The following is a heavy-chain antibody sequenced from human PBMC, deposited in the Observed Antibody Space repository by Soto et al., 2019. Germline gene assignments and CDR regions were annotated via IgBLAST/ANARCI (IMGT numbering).Heavy chain of an antibody. D-gene: IGHD3-3*01. Sequence: ASVKVSCKASGYTFTSYGISWVRQAPGQGLEWMGWISAYNGNTNYAQKLQGRVTMTTDTSTSTAYMELRSLRSDDTAEYCCAVLGVVIHDAFDIWGQGTMVTVSS. CDR1: GYTFTSYG. CDR3: AVLGVVIHDAFDI. J-gene: IGHJ3*02. CDR2: ISAYNGNT. V-gene: IGHV1-18*01.